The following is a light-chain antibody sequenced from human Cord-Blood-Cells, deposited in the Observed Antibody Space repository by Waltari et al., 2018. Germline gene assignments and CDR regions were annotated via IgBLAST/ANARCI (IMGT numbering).Light chain of an antibody. Sequence: EIVLTQSPGPLSLSPGERATPSCRASQSVSSSYLAWYQQKPGQAPRLLIYGASSRATCIPDRFSGSGSGTDFTLTISRLEPEDFAVYYCQQYGSSPMYTFGQGTKLEIK. V-gene: IGKV3-20*01. CDR2: GAS. J-gene: IGKJ2*01. CDR1: QSVSSSY. CDR3: QQYGSSPMYT.